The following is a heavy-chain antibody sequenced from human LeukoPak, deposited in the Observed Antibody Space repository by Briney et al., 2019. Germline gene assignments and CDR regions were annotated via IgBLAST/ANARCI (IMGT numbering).Heavy chain of an antibody. CDR2: ISGSGSTI. CDR1: GFTFSDYY. J-gene: IGHJ6*03. V-gene: IGHV3-11*04. Sequence: GGSLRLSCAASGFTFSDYYMSWIRQAPGKGLEWVSYISGSGSTIYYADSVKGRFTISRDNAKNSLYLQMNSLRAEDTAVYYCARDVTVANMDVWGKGTTVTVSS. D-gene: IGHD4-23*01. CDR3: ARDVTVANMDV.